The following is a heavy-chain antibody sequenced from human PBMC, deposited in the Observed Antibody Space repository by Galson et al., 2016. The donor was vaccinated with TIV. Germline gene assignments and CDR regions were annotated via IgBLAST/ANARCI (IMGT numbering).Heavy chain of an antibody. CDR3: AKDPFVVVTATLPPYFEY. J-gene: IGHJ4*02. Sequence: SLRLSCAASGFTFSSYAVTWVRQAPGKGLEWVSSINGGGDITYYADSVKGRFTVSRDNSKNTLYLQMGSLRVEDTAVHFCAKDPFVVVTATLPPYFEYWGQGTLVTVSS. CDR2: INGGGDIT. D-gene: IGHD2-21*02. V-gene: IGHV3-23*01. CDR1: GFTFSSYA.